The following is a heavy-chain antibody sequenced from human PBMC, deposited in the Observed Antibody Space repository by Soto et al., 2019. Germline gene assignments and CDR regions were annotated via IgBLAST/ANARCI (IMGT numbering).Heavy chain of an antibody. D-gene: IGHD3-3*01. CDR3: ARDFGHGYYLDY. V-gene: IGHV3-48*02. Sequence: PGGSLRLSCVASGFSFSNYNMNWVGQAPGKGLEWVSYITDSSDTVHYADSVRGRFTISRDNAESSLYLQMNSLRDEDTAVYFCARDFGHGYYLDYWGRGTLVTVSS. CDR1: GFSFSNYN. CDR2: ITDSSDTV. J-gene: IGHJ4*02.